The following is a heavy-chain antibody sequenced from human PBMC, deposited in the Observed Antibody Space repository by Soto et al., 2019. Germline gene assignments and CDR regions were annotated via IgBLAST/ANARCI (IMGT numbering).Heavy chain of an antibody. CDR2: ISYSGST. CDR1: GGSISSSSYY. J-gene: IGHJ4*02. CDR3: ARGHGGITVFGAPGHFDY. Sequence: SETLSLTCTVSGGSISSSSYYWGWIRQPPGKGLEWIGSISYSGSTYYNPSLKSRVAISVDTSKTQFSLNLNSVTAADTAVYYCARGHGGITVFGAPGHFDYWGQGTLVTV. V-gene: IGHV4-39*01. D-gene: IGHD3-3*01.